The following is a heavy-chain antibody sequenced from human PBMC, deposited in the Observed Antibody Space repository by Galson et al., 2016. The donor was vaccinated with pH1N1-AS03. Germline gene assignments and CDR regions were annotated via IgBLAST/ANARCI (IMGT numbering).Heavy chain of an antibody. Sequence: ETLSLTCAVSGGSMTSPDWWTRVRQPPGKGLEWIGEVHYSGTTSYNPSLNSRVTMSIDKSNNQFPLNLGSVTAADTAVYFCASAGYHTPGYHYWGQGALVTVSS. D-gene: IGHD3-16*02. CDR1: GGSMTSPDW. J-gene: IGHJ4*02. CDR3: ASAGYHTPGYHY. V-gene: IGHV4-4*01. CDR2: VHYSGTT.